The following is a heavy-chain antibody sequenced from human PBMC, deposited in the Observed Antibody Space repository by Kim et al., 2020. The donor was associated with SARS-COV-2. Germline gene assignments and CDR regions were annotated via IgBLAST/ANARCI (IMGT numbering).Heavy chain of an antibody. J-gene: IGHJ4*02. CDR3: ARGVVEI. CDR1: GFNFNTYG. CDR2: INGDGHTT. V-gene: IGHV3-23*01. Sequence: GGSLRLSCVASGFNFNTYGMTWVRRAPGKGLEWVSLINGDGHTTYYADSVKVRFTVSRDNSENTLYLQMDSLRAEDTATYYCARGVVEIWGQGTLDTVSS.